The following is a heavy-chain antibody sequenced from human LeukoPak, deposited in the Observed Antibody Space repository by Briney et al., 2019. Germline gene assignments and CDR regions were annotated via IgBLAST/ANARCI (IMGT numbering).Heavy chain of an antibody. J-gene: IGHJ5*02. Sequence: GGSLRLSCAASGFTFRIYAMNWVRQAPGKGLEWVSSIRGIDGSTYYADSVKGRFTISRDNSKNTVYLQMSSLRAEDTALYYCARGGRGASNWTPYNWFDPWGQGTLVTVSS. V-gene: IGHV3-23*01. CDR3: ARGGRGASNWTPYNWFDP. D-gene: IGHD3/OR15-3a*01. CDR1: GFTFRIYA. CDR2: IRGIDGST.